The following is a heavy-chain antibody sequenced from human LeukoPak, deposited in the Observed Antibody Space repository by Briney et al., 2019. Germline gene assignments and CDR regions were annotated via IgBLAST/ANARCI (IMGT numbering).Heavy chain of an antibody. J-gene: IGHJ4*02. CDR1: GFTFNSYA. CDR3: AKDCSGDRCYSNYFDY. Sequence: GGSLRLSCAASGFTFNSYAMHWVRQAPGKGLEWAAVISHDGSNKFYADSVKGRFTISRDNSKTTLFLQMNSLRAEDTAVYYCAKDCSGDRCYSNYFDYWGQGTLVTVSS. CDR2: ISHDGSNK. D-gene: IGHD2-15*01. V-gene: IGHV3-30-3*01.